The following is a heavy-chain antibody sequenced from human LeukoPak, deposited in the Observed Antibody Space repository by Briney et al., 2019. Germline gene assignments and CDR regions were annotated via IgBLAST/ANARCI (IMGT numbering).Heavy chain of an antibody. CDR2: MYYSGNT. CDR3: ARHGIFGIIIRNWFNP. CDR1: GDSISSSNYY. J-gene: IGHJ5*02. D-gene: IGHD3-3*02. Sequence: SETLSLTCTVSGDSISSSNYYWGWIRQPPGKGLEWIASMYYSGNTHYNPSLKSRVTISLDTSKNQVSLKLSSVTAADTAVYYCARHGIFGIIIRNWFNPWGQGTLVTVSS. V-gene: IGHV4-39*01.